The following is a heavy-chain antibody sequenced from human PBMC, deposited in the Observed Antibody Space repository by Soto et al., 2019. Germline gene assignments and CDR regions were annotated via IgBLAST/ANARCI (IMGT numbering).Heavy chain of an antibody. CDR2: ISAYNGNT. CDR1: GYTFTSYC. V-gene: IGHV1-18*01. Sequence: ASVKVSCKASGYTFTSYCISWVRQAPVQGLEWMGWISAYNGNTNYAQKLQGRVTMTTDTSTSTAYMELRSLRSDDTAVYYCAREVDYYYYYGMDVWGQGTTVTVSS. CDR3: AREVDYYYYYGMDV. J-gene: IGHJ6*02.